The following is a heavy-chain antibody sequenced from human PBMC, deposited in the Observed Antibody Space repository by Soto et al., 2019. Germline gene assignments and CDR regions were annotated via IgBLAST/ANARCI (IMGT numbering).Heavy chain of an antibody. CDR1: GYSFTSYW. D-gene: IGHD2-15*01. CDR2: IYPGDSDP. CDR3: AVSILAERYDYYGMDV. J-gene: IGHJ6*02. V-gene: IGHV5-51*04. Sequence: GESLKISCKGSGYSFTSYWIGSVRQMPGKGLEWTGIIYPGDSDPRYSPSFQGQVTISADNPISTAYLQWSGLKASDTAMYHWAVSILAERYDYYGMDVWGQATTVT.